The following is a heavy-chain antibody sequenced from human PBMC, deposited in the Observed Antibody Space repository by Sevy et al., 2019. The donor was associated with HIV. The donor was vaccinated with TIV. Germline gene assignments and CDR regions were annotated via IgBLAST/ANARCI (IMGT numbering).Heavy chain of an antibody. J-gene: IGHJ3*02. CDR2: ISSSSNYI. D-gene: IGHD3-22*01. CDR3: ARDRRELSYDSSGYSDAFDI. CDR1: GFSFQYS. Sequence: GGSLRLSCRVSGFSFQYSMNWVRQAPGKGLEWVSSISSSSNYIYYADSLKGRFTVSRDNAKNSVYLQMNSLRAEDTAVYYCARDRRELSYDSSGYSDAFDIWGQGTPVTVSS. V-gene: IGHV3-21*01.